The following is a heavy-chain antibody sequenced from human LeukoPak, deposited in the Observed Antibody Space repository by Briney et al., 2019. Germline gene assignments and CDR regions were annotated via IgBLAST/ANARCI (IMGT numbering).Heavy chain of an antibody. D-gene: IGHD3-22*01. J-gene: IGHJ4*02. CDR3: AKDRGPDDYYDSSGYADY. V-gene: IGHV3-7*03. CDR1: GFTFSSSS. CDR2: IKQDGSDK. Sequence: GGSLRLSCVASGFTFSSSSMTWVRQAPGKGLEWVANIKQDGSDKYYGDSVKGRFTVSRDNGKNTLYLQMNSLRAEDTAVYYCAKDRGPDDYYDSSGYADYWGQGTLVTVSS.